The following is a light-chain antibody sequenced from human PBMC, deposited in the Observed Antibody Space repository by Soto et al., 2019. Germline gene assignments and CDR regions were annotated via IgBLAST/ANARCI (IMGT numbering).Light chain of an antibody. CDR1: QTIDTY. J-gene: IGKJ2*01. CDR2: AAS. V-gene: IGKV1-39*01. Sequence: DLQMTQSPSSLSASVGDRVTVTCRASQTIDTYLNWYQQNPGKAPKLQYYAASTLQNGVSSRFSGGGSGTDFTLTISSLQPEDFATYSCQQSTGIPYTFGQGTKLEIK. CDR3: QQSTGIPYT.